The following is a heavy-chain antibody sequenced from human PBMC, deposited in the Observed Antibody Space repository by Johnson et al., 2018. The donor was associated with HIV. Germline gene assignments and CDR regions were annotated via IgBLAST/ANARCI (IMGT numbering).Heavy chain of an antibody. CDR2: IYGGGST. J-gene: IGHJ3*02. Sequence: VQLVESGGGLIQPGGSLRLSCAASGFNVSSNYMNWVRQAPGKGLEWVSIIYGGGSTYYADSVKGRFIISRENSKNTPYLQMNNLRAEDTAVYYCARGDFGESVFDIWGQGTRVTVSS. CDR3: ARGDFGESVFDI. CDR1: GFNVSSNY. V-gene: IGHV3-53*01. D-gene: IGHD3-10*01.